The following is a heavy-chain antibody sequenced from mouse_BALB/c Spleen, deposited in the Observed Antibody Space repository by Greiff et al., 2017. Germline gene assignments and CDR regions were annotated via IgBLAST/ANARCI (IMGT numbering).Heavy chain of an antibody. Sequence: EVKVVESGGGLVQPGGSRKLSCAASGFTFSSYTMSWVRQTPEKRLEWVATISSGGSYTYYPDSVKGRFTISRDNAKNTLYLQMSSLKSEDTAMYYCTRKRTVVEDWFADWGQGTLVTVSA. V-gene: IGHV5-6-4*01. D-gene: IGHD1-1*01. CDR2: ISSGGSYT. CDR3: TRKRTVVEDWFAD. J-gene: IGHJ3*01. CDR1: GFTFSSYT.